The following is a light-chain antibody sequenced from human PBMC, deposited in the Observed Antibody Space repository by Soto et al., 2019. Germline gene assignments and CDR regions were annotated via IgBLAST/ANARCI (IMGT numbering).Light chain of an antibody. J-gene: IGKJ4*01. CDR1: QSVSSSY. CDR2: GAF. Sequence: LTRCACTLSFYPGERATLSCRASQSVSSSYLAWYQQKPGQAPRLLIYGAFNRATGIPDRFSGSGSGTDFTLIINRLEPEDVAVYYCQQYGRSPLTFAGGTKVDNK. V-gene: IGKV3-20*01. CDR3: QQYGRSPLT.